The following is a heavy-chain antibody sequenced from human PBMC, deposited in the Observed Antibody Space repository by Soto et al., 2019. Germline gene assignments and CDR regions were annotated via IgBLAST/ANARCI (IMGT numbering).Heavy chain of an antibody. Sequence: GASVKVSCKASGYTFTSYAMHWVRQAPGQRLEWMGWINAGNGNTKYSQKFQGRVTITADKSTSTAYMELSSLRSEDTAVYNCARAYGDYYGMDVWGQGTTVTVSS. CDR3: ARAYGDYYGMDV. CDR1: GYTFTSYA. V-gene: IGHV1-3*01. CDR2: INAGNGNT. D-gene: IGHD4-17*01. J-gene: IGHJ6*02.